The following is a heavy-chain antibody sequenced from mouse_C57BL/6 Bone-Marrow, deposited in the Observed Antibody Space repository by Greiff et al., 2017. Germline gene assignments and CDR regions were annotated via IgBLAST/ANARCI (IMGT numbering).Heavy chain of an antibody. Sequence: DVMLVESGGGLVQPGGSLKLSCAASGFTFSDYGMAWVRQAPRKGPEWVAFISNLAYSIYYADTVTGRFTISRENAKNTLYLEMSSLRSEDTAMYYCARHGDYYPFAYWGQGTLVTVSA. J-gene: IGHJ3*01. CDR1: GFTFSDYG. CDR3: ARHGDYYPFAY. CDR2: ISNLAYSI. V-gene: IGHV5-15*01. D-gene: IGHD2-13*01.